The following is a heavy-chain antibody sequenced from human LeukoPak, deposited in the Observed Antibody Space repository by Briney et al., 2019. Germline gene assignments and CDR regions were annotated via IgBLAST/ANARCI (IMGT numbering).Heavy chain of an antibody. CDR3: AKARGSGWHDPWYLDY. D-gene: IGHD6-19*01. CDR1: GFTFSNCA. J-gene: IGHJ4*02. V-gene: IGHV3-33*06. CDR2: IWFDGTNK. Sequence: PGGSLRLSCAASGFTFSNCAMHWVRQAPGTGLELVAVIWFDGTNKYYGDSVRGRFTISRDNSKNRLYLQMNSLRAEDTAVYYCAKARGSGWHDPWYLDYWGQGTLVTVSS.